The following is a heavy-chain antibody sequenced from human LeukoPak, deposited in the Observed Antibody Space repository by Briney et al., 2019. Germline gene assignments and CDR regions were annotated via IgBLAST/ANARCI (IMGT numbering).Heavy chain of an antibody. D-gene: IGHD4-23*01. CDR2: INQNGGVK. V-gene: IGHV3-7*03. Sequence: GGSLRLSCVASGFIFGDYWMRWVRKAPGQGLEWVATINQNGGVKYYLDSVKGRFTISRDNAKTSLFLQMNSLRIDDTAMYYCTRTVNSASDFWGQGTLVTVSS. CDR1: GFIFGDYW. CDR3: TRTVNSASDF. J-gene: IGHJ4*02.